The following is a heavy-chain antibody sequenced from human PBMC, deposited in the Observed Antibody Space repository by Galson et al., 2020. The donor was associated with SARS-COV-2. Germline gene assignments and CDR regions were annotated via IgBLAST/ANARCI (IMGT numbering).Heavy chain of an antibody. CDR3: AREGVVVPHDAFDI. D-gene: IGHD2-21*01. V-gene: IGHV3-30*01. J-gene: IGHJ3*02. Sequence: GESLKISCAASGFTFSSYAMHWVRQAPGKGLEWVAVISYDGSNKYYADSVKGRFTISRDNSKNTLYLQMNSLRAEDTAVYYCAREGVVVPHDAFDIWGQGTMVTVSS. CDR1: GFTFSSYA. CDR2: ISYDGSNK.